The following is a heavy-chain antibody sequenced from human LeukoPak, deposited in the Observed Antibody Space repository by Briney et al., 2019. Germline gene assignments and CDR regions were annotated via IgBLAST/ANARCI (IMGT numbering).Heavy chain of an antibody. CDR2: INSDGSSA. V-gene: IGHV3-74*01. J-gene: IGHJ4*02. Sequence: GGSLRLSCAASGFTFNSYWMHWVRQAPGMGLVWVSRINSDGSSATYADSVKGRFTISRDNAKNTLYLQVKSLRAEDTAVYYCARGRYYLDYWGQGTLVAVSS. CDR1: GFTFNSYW. CDR3: ARGRYYLDY.